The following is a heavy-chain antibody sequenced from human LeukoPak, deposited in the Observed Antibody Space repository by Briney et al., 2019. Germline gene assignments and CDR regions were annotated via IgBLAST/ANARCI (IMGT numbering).Heavy chain of an antibody. J-gene: IGHJ6*03. Sequence: PGGSLRLSCAASGFTFSSYAMSWVRQAPGKGLEWVSGIHGSGDNTYYADSVKGRFTSSRDNSKNTLFLQMNNLRVEDTAVYYCATNPPQYSGSSYYYYFYMDVWGKGTAVTISS. CDR2: IHGSGDNT. CDR3: ATNPPQYSGSSYYYYFYMDV. V-gene: IGHV3-23*01. CDR1: GFTFSSYA. D-gene: IGHD1-26*01.